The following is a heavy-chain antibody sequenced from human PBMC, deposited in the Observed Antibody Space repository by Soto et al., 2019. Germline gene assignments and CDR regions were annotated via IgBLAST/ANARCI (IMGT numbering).Heavy chain of an antibody. J-gene: IGHJ5*02. CDR1: GFTFSNYG. CDR2: ISHGGNKE. V-gene: IGHV3-30*18. D-gene: IGHD2-21*01. CDR3: AKVAPSIRILWGFDP. Sequence: GGSLRLSCAASGFTFSNYGIHWVRQAPGKGLEWVAVISHGGNKEYYADSVKGRFTVSRDNSKKTVYLQMNSLRAEDTAMYYCAKVAPSIRILWGFDPWGPGTLVPVSS.